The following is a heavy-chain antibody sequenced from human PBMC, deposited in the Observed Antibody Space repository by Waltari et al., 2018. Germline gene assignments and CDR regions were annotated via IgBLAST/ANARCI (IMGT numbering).Heavy chain of an antibody. V-gene: IGHV3-21*01. D-gene: IGHD3-16*01. Sequence: EVQLVESGGGLVKPGGSLRLSCAASGFTFSSYSMNWVRQAPGKGVEWGAAISSSSSYIYYADAVKGRFTITRDNAKNSLYLKMNSLRAEDTAVYYCARERAGGNDYWGQGTLVTVSS. CDR1: GFTFSSYS. CDR2: ISSSSSYI. J-gene: IGHJ4*02. CDR3: ARERAGGNDY.